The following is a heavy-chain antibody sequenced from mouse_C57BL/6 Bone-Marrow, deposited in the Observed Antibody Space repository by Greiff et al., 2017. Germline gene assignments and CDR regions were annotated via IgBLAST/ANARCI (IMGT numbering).Heavy chain of an antibody. CDR1: GFTFSSYG. J-gene: IGHJ2*01. V-gene: IGHV5-6*02. Sequence: EVKLEESGGDLVKPGGSLKLSCAASGFTFSSYGMSWVRQTPDKRLEWVATISSGGSYTYYPDSVKGRFTISRDNAKNTLYLQMSSLKSEDTAMYYCARQLRLRDYFDNRGQGTTRPVS. CDR2: ISSGGSYT. CDR3: ARQLRLRDYFDN. D-gene: IGHD3-2*02.